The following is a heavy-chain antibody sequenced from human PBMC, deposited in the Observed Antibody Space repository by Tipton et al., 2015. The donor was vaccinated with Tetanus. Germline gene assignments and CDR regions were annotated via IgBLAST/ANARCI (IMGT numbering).Heavy chain of an antibody. D-gene: IGHD1-26*01. V-gene: IGHV4-59*11. CDR2: IYHTGST. CDR3: ARYGRLPKTDPFDT. Sequence: TLSLTRTVSGDSIGTHFWTWIRQAPGKGLEWIAYIYHTGSTTYNPSLQSRVTISVDTSKNQFSLRLNSVTSADTAVYFCARYGRLPKTDPFDTWGQGTMVTVSS. CDR1: GDSIGTHF. J-gene: IGHJ3*02.